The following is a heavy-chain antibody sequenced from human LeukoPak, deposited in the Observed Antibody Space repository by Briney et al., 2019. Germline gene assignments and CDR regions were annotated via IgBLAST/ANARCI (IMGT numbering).Heavy chain of an antibody. V-gene: IGHV4-39*07. J-gene: IGHJ4*02. CDR2: IYHSGST. CDR3: ARGGRIAVAGRFDY. D-gene: IGHD6-19*01. Sequence: PSETLSLTCTVSGGSISSSSYYWGWIRQPPGKGLEWIGSIYHSGSTYYNPSLKSRVTISVDTSKNQFSLKLSFVTAADTAVYYCARGGRIAVAGRFDYWGQGTLVTVSS. CDR1: GGSISSSSYY.